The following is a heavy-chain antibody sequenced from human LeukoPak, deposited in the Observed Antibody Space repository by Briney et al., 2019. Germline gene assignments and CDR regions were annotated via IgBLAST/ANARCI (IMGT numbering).Heavy chain of an antibody. Sequence: GESLKISCKGSGYSFMDYWIGWVRQMPGKGLEWMGITYPGDSDTRYSPSFQGQVTISADKSISTAYLQWSSLKASDTAMYYCARLKGSWWLVFDYWGQGTLVTVSS. CDR1: GYSFMDYW. CDR2: TYPGDSDT. J-gene: IGHJ4*02. V-gene: IGHV5-51*01. CDR3: ARLKGSWWLVFDY. D-gene: IGHD6-19*01.